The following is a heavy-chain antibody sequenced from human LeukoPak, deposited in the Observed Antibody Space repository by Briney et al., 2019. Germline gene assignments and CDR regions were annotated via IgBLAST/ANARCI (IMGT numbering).Heavy chain of an antibody. J-gene: IGHJ4*02. D-gene: IGHD5-12*01. CDR3: ARVGWLRFFDY. V-gene: IGHV3-48*03. Sequence: GGSLRLSCAASGFTFSSYEMNWVRQGPGKGLEWVSYISSSGSTIYYADSVKGRFTISRDNAKKSLYLQMNSLRAEDTAVYYCARVGWLRFFDYRGQGTLVTVSS. CDR2: ISSSGSTI. CDR1: GFTFSSYE.